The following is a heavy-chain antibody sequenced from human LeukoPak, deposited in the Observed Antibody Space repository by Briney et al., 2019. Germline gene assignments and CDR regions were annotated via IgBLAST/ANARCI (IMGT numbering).Heavy chain of an antibody. V-gene: IGHV4-34*01. CDR3: ARGLGYCSSTSCSGDY. CDR2: INHSGST. CDR1: GGSFSGYY. Sequence: SETLSLTCAVYGGSFSGYYWSWIRQPPGKGLEWIGEINHSGSTNYNPSLKSRVTISVDTSKNQFSLKLSSVTAADTAVYYCARGLGYCSSTSCSGDYWGQGTLVTVSS. D-gene: IGHD2-2*01. J-gene: IGHJ4*02.